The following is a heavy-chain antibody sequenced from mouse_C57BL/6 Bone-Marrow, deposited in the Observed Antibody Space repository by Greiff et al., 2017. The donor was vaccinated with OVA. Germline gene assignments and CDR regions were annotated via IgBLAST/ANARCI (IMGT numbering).Heavy chain of an antibody. CDR1: GYTFTSYW. CDR3: ARLNAISGYYVGGY. V-gene: IGHV1-52*01. J-gene: IGHJ2*01. D-gene: IGHD2-3*01. CDR2: IDPSDSET. Sequence: QVQLQQPGAELVRPGSSVKLSCKASGYTFTSYWMHWVKQRPIQGLEWIGNIDPSDSETHYNQKFKDKATLTVDKSSSTAYMQLSSLTSEDSAVYYCARLNAISGYYVGGYWGQGTTLTVSS.